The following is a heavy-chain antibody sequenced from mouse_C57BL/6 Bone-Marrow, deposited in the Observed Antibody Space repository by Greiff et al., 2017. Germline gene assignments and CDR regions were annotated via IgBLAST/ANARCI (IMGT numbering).Heavy chain of an antibody. CDR2: IYPEGGYT. V-gene: IGHV1-63*01. CDR3: AGYYSNYWYFDD. D-gene: IGHD2-5*01. Sequence: QVQLKESGAELVRPGTSVKMSCQASGYTFTNSWIGWAKQRPGHGLEWIGVIYPEGGYTNYNEKFKGKATLTADKSSSTAYMQFSSLTSEDSAIYYCAGYYSNYWYFDDWGTGTTVTVSS. CDR1: GYTFTNSW. J-gene: IGHJ1*03.